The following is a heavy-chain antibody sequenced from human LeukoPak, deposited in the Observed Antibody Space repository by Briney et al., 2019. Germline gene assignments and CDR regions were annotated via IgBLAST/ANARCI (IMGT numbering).Heavy chain of an antibody. CDR3: AREVYDILTGYLNWFDP. CDR2: IYYSGRN. V-gene: IGHV4-59*01. Sequence: SETLSLTCAVPGGSISSSYWSWIRQPPGTGLEWIGYIYYSGRNNSQPSLKSRVTISVDTSKNQLSLKLSSVTAADTAVYFCAREVYDILTGYLNWFDPWGQGTLVTVSS. CDR1: GGSISSSY. D-gene: IGHD3-9*01. J-gene: IGHJ5*02.